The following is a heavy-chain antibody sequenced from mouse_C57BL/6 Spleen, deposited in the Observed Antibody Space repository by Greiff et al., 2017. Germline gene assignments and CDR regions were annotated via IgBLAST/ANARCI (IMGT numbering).Heavy chain of an antibody. CDR2: IRSKSNNYAT. D-gene: IGHD1-1*01. J-gene: IGHJ2*01. Sequence: DVHLVESGGGLVQPKGSLKLSCAASGFRFNTYAMNWVRQDPGKGLEWVARIRSKSNNYATYYADSVKDRFTSSRDDSESMLYLQMNNLKTEDTAMYDCVRQITTVNFDYWGQGTTLTVSS. CDR1: GFRFNTYA. CDR3: VRQITTVNFDY. V-gene: IGHV10-1*01.